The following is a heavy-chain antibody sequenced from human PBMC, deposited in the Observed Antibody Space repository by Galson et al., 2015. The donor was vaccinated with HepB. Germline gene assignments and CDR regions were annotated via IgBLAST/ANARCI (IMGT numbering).Heavy chain of an antibody. Sequence: SETLSLTCTVSGGSISSYYWSWIRQPPGKGLEWIGYIYYSGSTNYNPSLKSRVTISVDTSKNQFSLKLSSVTAADTAVYYCARALADDFWSGYSVGWFDPWGQGTLVTVSS. CDR1: GGSISSYY. J-gene: IGHJ5*02. CDR2: IYYSGST. D-gene: IGHD3-3*01. CDR3: ARALADDFWSGYSVGWFDP. V-gene: IGHV4-59*01.